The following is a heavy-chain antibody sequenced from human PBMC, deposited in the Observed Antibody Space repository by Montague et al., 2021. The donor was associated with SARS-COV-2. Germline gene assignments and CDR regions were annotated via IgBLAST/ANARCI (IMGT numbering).Heavy chain of an antibody. D-gene: IGHD3-3*01. CDR1: GGSISSSSYY. V-gene: IGHV4-39*01. Sequence: SETLSLTCTVSGGSISSSSYYWGWIRQPPGKGLEWIGSTYYSGSTYYNPSLKSRVTISVDTSKNQFSLKLSSVTAADTAVYYRARSPRHYDFWSGYLPGHFDYWGQGTLVTVSS. J-gene: IGHJ4*02. CDR2: TYYSGST. CDR3: ARSPRHYDFWSGYLPGHFDY.